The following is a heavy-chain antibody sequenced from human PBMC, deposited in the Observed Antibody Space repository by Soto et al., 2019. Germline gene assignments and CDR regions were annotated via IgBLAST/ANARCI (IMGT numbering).Heavy chain of an antibody. CDR2: ISGTSDYI. CDR1: GFTFRISS. V-gene: IGHV3-21*01. Sequence: PGASLRPSCAAYGFTFRISSMNWVRPAPGQGLEWVSSISGTSDYISYADSVKCRSTISRDNAKNSLYLQLHRLSAEDTTVYLCARDPSYYVARSYYYFDSLGQGALVTVTS. CDR3: ARDPSYYVARSYYYFDS. D-gene: IGHD3-10*01. J-gene: IGHJ4*01.